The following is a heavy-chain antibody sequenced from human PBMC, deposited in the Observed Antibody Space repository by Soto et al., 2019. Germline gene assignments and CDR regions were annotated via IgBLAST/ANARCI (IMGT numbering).Heavy chain of an antibody. CDR2: ISDSGST. CDR3: VRARLVGLKTWEYFDY. CDR1: GGSISNYY. D-gene: IGHD3-16*01. V-gene: IGHV4-59*01. J-gene: IGHJ4*02. Sequence: PSETLSLTCNVSGGSISNYYWNWIRQPPGKRLEWIGYISDSGSTKYNPSLMSRVTISADMXKNQVSLKVKSVAAADTDIYYCVRARLVGLKTWEYFDYWGRGSPVNVAS.